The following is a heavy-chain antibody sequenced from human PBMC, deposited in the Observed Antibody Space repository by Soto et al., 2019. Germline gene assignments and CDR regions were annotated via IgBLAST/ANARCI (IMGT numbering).Heavy chain of an antibody. J-gene: IGHJ4*02. V-gene: IGHV4-34*01. Sequence: SETLFLTCAVYGGSFSGYYWTWIRQPPGTGLEWIGEINHSGSTYYNPSLKSRVTISVDTSKNHFSLSLYSVTAADTVLYFCARWNSWFGGTYVDYWGQGALVTVSS. D-gene: IGHD1-26*01. CDR3: ARWNSWFGGTYVDY. CDR2: INHSGST. CDR1: GGSFSGYY.